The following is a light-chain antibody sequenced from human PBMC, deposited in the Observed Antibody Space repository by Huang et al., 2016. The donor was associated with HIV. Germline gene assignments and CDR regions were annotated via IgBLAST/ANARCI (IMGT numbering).Light chain of an antibody. J-gene: IGKJ5*01. CDR3: QQSYSTPFT. Sequence: DIQMTQSPSSLSASVGDRVTITCRASQSISNYLNWYQQKPGEAPKLLIYASSSLQSGVPSRFSGSGSGTDITLTISSLQPEDFATYYYQQSYSTPFTFGQGTRLEIK. CDR2: ASS. CDR1: QSISNY. V-gene: IGKV1-39*01.